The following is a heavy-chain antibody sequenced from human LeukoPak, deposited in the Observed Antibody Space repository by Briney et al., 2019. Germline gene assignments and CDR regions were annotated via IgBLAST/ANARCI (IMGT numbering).Heavy chain of an antibody. CDR2: IFHSGNT. CDR1: GGSLNSSPYS. V-gene: IGHV4-30-2*01. J-gene: IGHJ3*01. CDR3: ARSSVAFDV. Sequence: SETLPLTCAVSGGSLNSSPYSWTWLRQPPGKGLEWIGYIFHSGNTYYNPSLRSRVTMSIDRSNNRFSLNLTSVTPADTAVYYCARSSVAFDVWGQGSMVTVSS. D-gene: IGHD4-17*01.